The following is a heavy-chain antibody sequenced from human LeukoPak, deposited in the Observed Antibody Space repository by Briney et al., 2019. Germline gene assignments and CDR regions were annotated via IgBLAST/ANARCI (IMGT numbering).Heavy chain of an antibody. V-gene: IGHV3-72*01. CDR3: ARVGVGYYFDF. J-gene: IGHJ4*02. CDR2: IRKKVNSYTT. D-gene: IGHD1-26*01. Sequence: GGSLRLSCAASGFTFSDHYMDWVRQAPWQALEWIGRIRKKVNSYTTEYAASVKGRFTISRDDSKTSLYLHMNSLKTEDTAVYYCARVGVGYYFDFWGQGTLVTVSS. CDR1: GFTFSDHY.